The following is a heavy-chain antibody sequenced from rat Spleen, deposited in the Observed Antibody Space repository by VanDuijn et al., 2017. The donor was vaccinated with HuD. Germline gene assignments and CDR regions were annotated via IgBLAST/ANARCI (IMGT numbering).Heavy chain of an antibody. CDR3: VRQPHTTYVYGYYFDY. J-gene: IGHJ2*01. CDR1: GFTFSDYN. V-gene: IGHV5-7*01. Sequence: EVQLVESGGGLVQPGRSLKLSCAASGFTFSDYNMAWVRQAPKKGLEWVATITYDGSSTFYRDYVKARFTISRDNSKSILYLQMDSLMSEDTATYYCVRQPHTTYVYGYYFDYWGQGVMVTVSS. D-gene: IGHD1-2*01. CDR2: ITYDGSST.